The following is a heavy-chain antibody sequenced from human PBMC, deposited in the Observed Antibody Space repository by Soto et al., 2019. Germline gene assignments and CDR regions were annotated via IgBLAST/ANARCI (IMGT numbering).Heavy chain of an antibody. CDR2: IVVGSGNT. CDR1: GFTFTSSA. V-gene: IGHV1-58*02. CDR3: GDLSTLWLGERNYYYYYYGMAV. Sequence: ASVKVSCKASGFTFTSSAMQWVRQARGQRLEWIGWIVVGSGNTNYAQKFQERVTITRDMSTSTAYMEQSSLRSEDTAVYYCGDLSTLWLGERNYYYYYYGMAVWGQGTTVPVSS. J-gene: IGHJ6*02. D-gene: IGHD3-10*01.